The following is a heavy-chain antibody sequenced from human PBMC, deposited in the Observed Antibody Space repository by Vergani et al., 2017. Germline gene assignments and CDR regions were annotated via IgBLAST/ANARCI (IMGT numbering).Heavy chain of an antibody. CDR2: ISFDGTNE. V-gene: IGHV3-30-3*01. D-gene: IGHD3-16*01. CDR1: GFALNRHA. J-gene: IGHJ6*02. Sequence: QLVEPGGGWVQLGTSLRPSCVVSGFALNRHAMYWARQAPGKGLEWVVGISFDGTNEYYPDLVKGLFTISRDIAKNTLYLQVNSLRAEDTAVYYCVLGQFGSYYYYCMDVWGQGTTVTVSS. CDR3: VLGQFGSYYYYCMDV.